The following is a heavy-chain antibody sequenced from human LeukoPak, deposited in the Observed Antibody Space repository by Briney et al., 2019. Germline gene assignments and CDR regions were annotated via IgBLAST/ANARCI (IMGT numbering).Heavy chain of an antibody. V-gene: IGHV3-23*01. J-gene: IGHJ5*02. CDR2: ISGSGGST. CDR1: GFTFSSYA. CDR3: PKDVGHNWFDP. D-gene: IGHD1-26*01. Sequence: GASLGLSCAASGFTFSSYAMSWVRQAPGKGLEWVSVISGSGGSTYYADSVKGRFTISRDNSKNTLYLQMNSLRAEDTAVYYCPKDVGHNWFDPWGQGTLVTVSS.